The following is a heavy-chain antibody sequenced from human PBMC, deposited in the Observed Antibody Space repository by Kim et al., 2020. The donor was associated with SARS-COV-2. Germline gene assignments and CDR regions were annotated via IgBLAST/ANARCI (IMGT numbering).Heavy chain of an antibody. V-gene: IGHV1-69*13. D-gene: IGHD3-22*01. CDR1: GGTFSSYA. Sequence: SVKVSCKASGGTFSSYAISWVRQAPGQGLEWMGGIIPIFGTANYAQKFQGRVTITADESTSTAYMELSSLRSEDTAVYYCARASSTDYYYDSSGYYYFGYWGQGTLVTVSS. CDR2: IIPIFGTA. J-gene: IGHJ4*02. CDR3: ARASSTDYYYDSSGYYYFGY.